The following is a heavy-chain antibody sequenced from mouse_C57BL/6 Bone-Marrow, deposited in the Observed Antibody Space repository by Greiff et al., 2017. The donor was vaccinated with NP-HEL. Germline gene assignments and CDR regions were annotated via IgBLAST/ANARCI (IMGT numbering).Heavy chain of an antibody. J-gene: IGHJ4*01. V-gene: IGHV5-15*01. CDR3: ARRPYYYGSSYGAMDY. Sequence: EVQGVESGGGLVQPGGSLKLSCAASGFTFSDYGMAWVRQAPRKGPEWVAFISNLAYSIYYADTVTGRFTISRENAKNTLYLEMSSLRSEDTAMYYCARRPYYYGSSYGAMDYWGQGTSDTVSS. D-gene: IGHD1-1*01. CDR1: GFTFSDYG. CDR2: ISNLAYSI.